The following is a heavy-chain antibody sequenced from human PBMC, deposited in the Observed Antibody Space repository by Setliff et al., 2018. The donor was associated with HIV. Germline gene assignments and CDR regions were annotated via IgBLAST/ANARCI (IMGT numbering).Heavy chain of an antibody. CDR2: ISGHSDSR. CDR1: GYTFTGYD. D-gene: IGHD1-26*01. CDR3: ARGWELNV. Sequence: ASVKVSCKASGYTFTGYDIHWVRQAPGQGLEWMGWISGHSDSRKYGQKFDGRVTLTMDTSTSTAYMELMKLTPDDTAVYYCARGWELNVWGQGTPVTVSS. J-gene: IGHJ4*02. V-gene: IGHV1-2*02.